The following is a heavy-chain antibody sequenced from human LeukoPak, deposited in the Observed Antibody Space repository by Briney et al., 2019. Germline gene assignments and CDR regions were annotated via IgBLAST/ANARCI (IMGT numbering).Heavy chain of an antibody. V-gene: IGHV3-53*01. CDR3: ATYRQVLLPFES. Sequence: PGGSLRLSCAASGFTVRSNYMSWVRQAPGKGLEWVSVIYSGGSTYYADSVKGRFTISRDNSKNTLSLQMNSLRAEDTAIYYCATYRQVLLPFESWGQGTLVTVSS. D-gene: IGHD2-8*02. CDR1: GFTVRSNY. J-gene: IGHJ4*02. CDR2: IYSGGST.